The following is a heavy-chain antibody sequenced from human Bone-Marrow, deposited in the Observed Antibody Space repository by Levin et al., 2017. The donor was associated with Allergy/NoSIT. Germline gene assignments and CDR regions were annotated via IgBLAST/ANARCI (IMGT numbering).Heavy chain of an antibody. V-gene: IGHV3-23*01. Sequence: PGGSLRLSCAASGFTFNSYAMSWVRQAPGKGLEWVSSISGSGDNTYYADSVKGRFTISRDNSKNTLYLQMNNLRAEDTAVYYCAKGANLVHPYFFEYWGQGTLVTVSS. CDR3: AKGANLVHPYFFEY. CDR1: GFTFNSYA. CDR2: ISGSGDNT. J-gene: IGHJ4*02.